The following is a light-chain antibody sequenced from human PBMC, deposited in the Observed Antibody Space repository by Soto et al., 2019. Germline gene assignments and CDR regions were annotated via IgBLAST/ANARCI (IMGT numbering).Light chain of an antibody. V-gene: IGKV1-5*01. J-gene: IGKJ1*01. CDR2: DAS. CDR1: QSITNW. Sequence: IQMTQSPSTLSASVGDRVSITCRTSQSITNWLAWYQQKPGKAPKLVIYDASSLESGVPSRFSGSGSGTEFTLTISTLQPDDSATYYCQQYNSYPWTFGQGTKVEIK. CDR3: QQYNSYPWT.